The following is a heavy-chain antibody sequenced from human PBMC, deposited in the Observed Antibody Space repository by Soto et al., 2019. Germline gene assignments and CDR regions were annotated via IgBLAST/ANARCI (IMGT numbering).Heavy chain of an antibody. V-gene: IGHV3-23*01. CDR1: GCTFSSYA. J-gene: IGHJ4*02. D-gene: IGHD2-15*01. CDR2: ISGSGGST. CDR3: AIFFSDCRAGSCSSALYYFDY. Sequence: GGSLRLSCAASGCTFSSYAMSWVRQARGKGLEWVAAISGSGGSTYYADSVKGRFTISRDNSKHTLYLQMNSLRAEDTAVYYCAIFFSDCRAGSCSSALYYFDYWGQGTLVTVSS.